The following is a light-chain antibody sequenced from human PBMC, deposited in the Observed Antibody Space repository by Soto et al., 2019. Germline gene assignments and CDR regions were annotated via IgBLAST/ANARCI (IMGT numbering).Light chain of an antibody. V-gene: IGLV2-14*01. CDR3: SSYTSSNHVV. CDR2: DVS. Sequence: QSVLTQPASVSGSPGQSITISCTGTSSDVGGYNYVSWYQQHPGKAPKLMIYDVSNRPSGVSNSFSGSKSGNTASLTISGLQAEDEADYYCSSYTSSNHVVFGGGTKLTVL. CDR1: SSDVGGYNY. J-gene: IGLJ2*01.